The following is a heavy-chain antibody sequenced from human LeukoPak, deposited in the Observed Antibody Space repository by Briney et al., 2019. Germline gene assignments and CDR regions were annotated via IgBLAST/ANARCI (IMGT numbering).Heavy chain of an antibody. Sequence: PGGSLRLSCAASGFTFSSYWMNWVRQAPGKGLECVANIKQDGSEEVYVDSVKGRFTISRDNAKNSLFLQLYTLRAEDTAVYYCARDPYSSTWSYGMDVWGQGTTVTVSS. J-gene: IGHJ6*02. V-gene: IGHV3-7*05. CDR1: GFTFSSYW. CDR3: ARDPYSSTWSYGMDV. D-gene: IGHD6-6*01. CDR2: IKQDGSEE.